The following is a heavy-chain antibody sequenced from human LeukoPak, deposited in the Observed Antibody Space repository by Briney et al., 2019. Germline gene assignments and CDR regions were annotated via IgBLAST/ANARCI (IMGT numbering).Heavy chain of an antibody. CDR1: GFTVSSNY. Sequence: RGSLRLSCAASGFTVSSNYMSWVRQAPGKGLEWVSVLYSGGSTHYADSVKGRFTISRDRSKNTLYLQMNSLRVEDTAVYYCARAPGLGASDYWGQGTLVTVSS. J-gene: IGHJ4*02. D-gene: IGHD1-26*01. CDR3: ARAPGLGASDY. V-gene: IGHV3-53*01. CDR2: LYSGGST.